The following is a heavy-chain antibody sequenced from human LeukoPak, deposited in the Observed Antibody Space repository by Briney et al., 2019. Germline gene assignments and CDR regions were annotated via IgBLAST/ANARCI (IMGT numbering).Heavy chain of an antibody. J-gene: IGHJ4*02. CDR2: IYYSGST. CDR1: GGSISSYY. CDR3: ARRGLYSGYDFDY. Sequence: SETLSLTCTVSGGSISSYYWSWIRQPPGKGLEWIGYIYYSGSTNYNPSLKSRVTISVDTSKNQFSLKLSSVTAADTAVYYCARRGLYSGYDFDYWGQGTLVTVSS. V-gene: IGHV4-59*08. D-gene: IGHD5-12*01.